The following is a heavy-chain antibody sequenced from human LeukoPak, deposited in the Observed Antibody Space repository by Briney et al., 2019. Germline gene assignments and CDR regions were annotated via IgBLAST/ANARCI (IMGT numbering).Heavy chain of an antibody. D-gene: IGHD6-19*01. V-gene: IGHV3-23*01. J-gene: IGHJ4*02. Sequence: GSLRLSCAASGFTFSSYGMSWVRQAPGKGLEWVSAISGSGGSTYYADSVKGRFTISRDNSKNTLYLQMNSLRAEDTAVYYCAKGIAVAGTGFDYWGQGTLVTVSS. CDR2: ISGSGGST. CDR3: AKGIAVAGTGFDY. CDR1: GFTFSSYG.